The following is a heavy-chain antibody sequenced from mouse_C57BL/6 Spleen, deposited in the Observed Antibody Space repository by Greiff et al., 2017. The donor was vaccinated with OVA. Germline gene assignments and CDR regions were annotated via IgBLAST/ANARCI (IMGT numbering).Heavy chain of an antibody. D-gene: IGHD4-1*01. CDR3: TSVNWGEGTWFAY. V-gene: IGHV5-9-1*02. CDR2: ISSGGDYI. Sequence: EVQVVESGAGLVKPGGSLKLSCAASGFTFSSYAMSWVRQTPEKRLEWVAYISSGGDYIYYADTVKGRFTFSRDHSRNTRYLQKSSLKSESTAMYYCTSVNWGEGTWFAYWGQGTLVTVSA. J-gene: IGHJ3*01. CDR1: GFTFSSYA.